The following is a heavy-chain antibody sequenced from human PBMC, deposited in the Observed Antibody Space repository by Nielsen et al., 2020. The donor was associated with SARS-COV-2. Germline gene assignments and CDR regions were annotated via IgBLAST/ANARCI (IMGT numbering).Heavy chain of an antibody. CDR2: IKSQSHGSST. V-gene: IGHV3-64*01. D-gene: IGHD1-26*01. J-gene: IGHJ5*02. CDR1: GFTFSSYG. Sequence: GESLKISCAASGFTFSSYGMHWVRQAPGKGLEYVATIKSQSHGSSTSYISSVRGRFTISRDNSKNILYLQMDSLRAEDMAVYYCARDSGGSYDLWGHGTLVTVSS. CDR3: ARDSGGSYDL.